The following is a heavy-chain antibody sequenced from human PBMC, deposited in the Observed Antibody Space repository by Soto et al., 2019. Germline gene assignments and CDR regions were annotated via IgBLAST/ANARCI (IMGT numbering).Heavy chain of an antibody. V-gene: IGHV3-49*04. Sequence: GGSLRLSCSTAGFAFGDSAMSWVRQAPGKGLEWVGFIRSKGYGGTIEYAASVKGRFTISRDDSKSIAYLQMNSLKTEDTAMYYCARGGASGQYYFDYWGQGTLVTVS. CDR1: GFAFGDSA. D-gene: IGHD5-12*01. CDR3: ARGGASGQYYFDY. CDR2: IRSKGYGGTI. J-gene: IGHJ4*02.